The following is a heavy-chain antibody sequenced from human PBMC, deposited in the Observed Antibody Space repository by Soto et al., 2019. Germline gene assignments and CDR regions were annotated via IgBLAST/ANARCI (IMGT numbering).Heavy chain of an antibody. CDR3: AKDEGGGYYYGMTL. D-gene: IGHD3-3*01. CDR2: MSYDGRIK. J-gene: IGHJ4*02. Sequence: QVQLVESGGGVVQPGPSLRLSCAASGFTFSSYAMHWVRQAPGNGLEWVAVMSYDGRIKDYADSVKGRVTISRDNTMSTLYLQMNSLRDKDTAVYYRAKDEGGGYYYGMTLWGQGTLVSVSS. CDR1: GFTFSSYA. V-gene: IGHV3-30-3*01.